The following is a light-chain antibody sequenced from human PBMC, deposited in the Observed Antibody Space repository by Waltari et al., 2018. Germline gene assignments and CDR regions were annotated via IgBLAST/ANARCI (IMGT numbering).Light chain of an antibody. J-gene: IGLJ3*02. CDR1: SSNIGGKT. V-gene: IGLV1-44*01. CDR3: AAWDDSLNGWV. Sequence: HSVLTQPPSASGTPGQRVTISCSGSSSNIGGKTVTWYQQLPGTAPKPLIHNNNQRPAGVPDRLSGSKSATSASLAISGLQSEDEADYYCAAWDDSLNGWVFGGGTKLTVL. CDR2: NNN.